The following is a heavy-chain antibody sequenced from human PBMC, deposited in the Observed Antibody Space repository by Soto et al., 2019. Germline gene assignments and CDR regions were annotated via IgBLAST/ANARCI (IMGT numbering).Heavy chain of an antibody. CDR1: GGSISTSNW. CDR2: VYRTGGT. J-gene: IGHJ4*02. Sequence: PSETLSLTCAVSGGSISTSNWWSWVRQPPGKGLEWIGEVYRTGGTNYNPSLESRLTISVDKSKNQFSLKLTSVTAADTAVYYCARARATIAAAASFDCWGQGTLVTVSS. CDR3: ARARATIAAAASFDC. D-gene: IGHD6-13*01. V-gene: IGHV4-4*02.